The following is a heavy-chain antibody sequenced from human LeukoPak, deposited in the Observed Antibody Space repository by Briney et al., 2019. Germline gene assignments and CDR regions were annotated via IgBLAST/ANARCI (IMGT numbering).Heavy chain of an antibody. CDR2: ISSSGTI. CDR1: GGSISSANFY. V-gene: IGHV4-61*02. CDR3: ARKSMTILSDSIDV. J-gene: IGHJ6*03. Sequence: SQTLSLTCTVSGGSISSANFYWSWLRQPAGKGLEWLGRISSSGTINYNPSLGSRVTVSVDTSKNQLSLKVSSVTAADTAIYYCARKSMTILSDSIDVWGKGTAVIVSS. D-gene: IGHD3-3*01.